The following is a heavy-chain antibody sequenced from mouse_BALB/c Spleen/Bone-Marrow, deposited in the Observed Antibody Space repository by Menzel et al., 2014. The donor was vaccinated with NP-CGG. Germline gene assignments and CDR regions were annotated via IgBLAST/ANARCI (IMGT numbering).Heavy chain of an antibody. CDR1: GFTSSSFG. CDR3: TRGGNWEDFDY. V-gene: IGHV5-17*02. CDR2: ISSDSGAI. J-gene: IGHJ2*01. Sequence: EVQLVESGGGLVQPGGSRKLSCAASGFTSSSFGMHWVRQAPEKGLEWIAYISSDSGAIFYADTVKGRFTISRDNPKNTLFLQMTSLRSEDTAIYFCTRGGNWEDFDYWGQGTTLTVSS. D-gene: IGHD4-1*01.